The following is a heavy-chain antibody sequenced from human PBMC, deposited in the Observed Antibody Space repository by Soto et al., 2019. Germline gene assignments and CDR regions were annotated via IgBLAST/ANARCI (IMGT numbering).Heavy chain of an antibody. CDR3: VRDSTTANMGFDY. J-gene: IGHJ4*02. Sequence: SETLSLTCTGSGGSISSGLYYWAWIRQHPGKGLEWIGHISSSGTTYYNPSLTSRISLSRDMSYNHFSLKVSSVTAADTAVYYCVRDSTTANMGFDYWGRGTLVAVSS. V-gene: IGHV4-31*03. CDR2: ISSSGTT. CDR1: GGSISSGLYY. D-gene: IGHD5-18*01.